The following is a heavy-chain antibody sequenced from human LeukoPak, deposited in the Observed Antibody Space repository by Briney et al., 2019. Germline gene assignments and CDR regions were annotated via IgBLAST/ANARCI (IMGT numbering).Heavy chain of an antibody. CDR1: GFTFSNYG. Sequence: PGRSLRLSCTASGFTFSNYGMHWVRQAPDKGLEWVAVIWYDGSNKYYADSVKGRFTISRDNSKNTLYLQVNSLRAEDTAVYYCARDGDLLTGYYFDSWGQGTLVTVSS. CDR3: ARDGDLLTGYYFDS. CDR2: IWYDGSNK. D-gene: IGHD3-9*01. J-gene: IGHJ4*02. V-gene: IGHV3-33*01.